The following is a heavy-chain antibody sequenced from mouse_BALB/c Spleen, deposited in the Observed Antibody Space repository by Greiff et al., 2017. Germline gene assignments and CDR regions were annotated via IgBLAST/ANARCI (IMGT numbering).Heavy chain of an antibody. Sequence: EVQLQESGTVLARPGASVKMSCKASGYSFPSSWMHWVKQRPGQGLEWIGAIYPGNSDTSYNQKFKGKAKLTAVTSASTAYMELSSLTNEDSAVYYCTTNWDGGTWFAYWGQGTLVTVSA. CDR2: IYPGNSDT. D-gene: IGHD4-1*01. J-gene: IGHJ3*01. CDR1: GYSFPSSW. V-gene: IGHV1-5*01. CDR3: TTNWDGGTWFAY.